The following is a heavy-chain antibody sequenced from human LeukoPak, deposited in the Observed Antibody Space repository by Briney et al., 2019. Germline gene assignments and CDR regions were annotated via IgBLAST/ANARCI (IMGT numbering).Heavy chain of an antibody. CDR1: GFTVSSNY. CDR3: ARLGKDGTFDY. D-gene: IGHD5-24*01. J-gene: IGHJ4*02. CDR2: IYSGGST. V-gene: IGHV3-53*01. Sequence: GGSLRLSCAASGFTVSSNYMSWVRQAPGKGLEWVSVIYSGGSTYYADSVKGRFTISRDNAKNSLYLQMNSLRAEDTAVYYCARLGKDGTFDYWGQGTLVTVSS.